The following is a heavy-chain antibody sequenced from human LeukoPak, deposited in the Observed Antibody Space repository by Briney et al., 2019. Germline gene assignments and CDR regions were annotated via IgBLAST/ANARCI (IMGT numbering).Heavy chain of an antibody. D-gene: IGHD5-24*01. CDR2: IIPIFGTA. CDR3: ATVQKMATTPFDY. J-gene: IGHJ4*02. Sequence: ASVKVSCKASGGTFSSYAISWVRQAPGQGLEWMGGIIPIFGTANYAQKFQGRVTITADESTSTAYMELSSLRSEDTAVYYCATVQKMATTPFDYWGRGTLVTVSS. CDR1: GGTFSSYA. V-gene: IGHV1-69*13.